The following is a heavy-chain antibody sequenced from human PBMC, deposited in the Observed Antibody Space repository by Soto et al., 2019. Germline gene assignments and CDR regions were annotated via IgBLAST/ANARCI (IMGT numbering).Heavy chain of an antibody. CDR3: ARHARGVGIVAD. Sequence: QLQLQESGPGLVKPSETLSLTCTVSGGSISSSSYYWGWIRQPPGKGLEWIGSIYYSGSTYYNPSLKSRVTISVDTSKNQFSRKLSSVTAADPAVYYCARHARGVGIVADWGQGTLVTVSS. D-gene: IGHD6-25*01. J-gene: IGHJ4*02. CDR1: GGSISSSSYY. V-gene: IGHV4-39*01. CDR2: IYYSGST.